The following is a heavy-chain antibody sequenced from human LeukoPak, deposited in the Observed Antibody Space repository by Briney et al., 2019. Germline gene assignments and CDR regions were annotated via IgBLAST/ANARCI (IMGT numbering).Heavy chain of an antibody. CDR1: GFSFSSYA. D-gene: IGHD3-16*02. Sequence: GGSLRLSCAASGFSFSSYAMHWVRQAPGKGLEWGAVISYDGSNKDYADSVKGRFTISRDNSKNTLYLQMNSLRAEDTAVYYCAKDALISFRGAWSQSDSWGQGTLVTVSS. V-gene: IGHV3-30-3*01. CDR2: ISYDGSNK. CDR3: AKDALISFRGAWSQSDS. J-gene: IGHJ4*02.